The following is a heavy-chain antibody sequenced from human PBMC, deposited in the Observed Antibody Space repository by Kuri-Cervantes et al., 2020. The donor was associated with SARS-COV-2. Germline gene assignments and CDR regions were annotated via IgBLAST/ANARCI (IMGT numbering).Heavy chain of an antibody. Sequence: GGSLRLSCTASGFTFGDNYMSWIRQAPGKGLEWVSYISSSSSYTNYADSVKGRFTISRDNARNSLYLEMNSLGVEDTALYYCVRVLVRGLMSRRYFDFWGQGTLVTVSS. CDR2: ISSSSSYT. D-gene: IGHD3-10*01. CDR1: GFTFGDNY. CDR3: VRVLVRGLMSRRYFDF. V-gene: IGHV3-11*06. J-gene: IGHJ4*02.